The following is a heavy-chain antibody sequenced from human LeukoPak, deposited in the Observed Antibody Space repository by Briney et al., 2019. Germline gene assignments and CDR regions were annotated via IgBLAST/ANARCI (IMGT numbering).Heavy chain of an antibody. CDR3: ARVIVSYSSSWYDHDAFDI. J-gene: IGHJ3*02. V-gene: IGHV7-4-1*02. CDR2: INTNTGNP. CDR1: GYTFTSYA. D-gene: IGHD6-13*01. Sequence: GASVKVSCKASGYTFTSYAMNWVRQAPGQGLEWMGWINTNTGNPTYAQGFTGRFVFSLDTSVSTAYLQISSLKAEDTAVYYCARVIVSYSSSWYDHDAFDIWGQGTMVTVSS.